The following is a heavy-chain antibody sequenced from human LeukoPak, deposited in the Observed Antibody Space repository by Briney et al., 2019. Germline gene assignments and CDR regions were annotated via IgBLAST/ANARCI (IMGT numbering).Heavy chain of an antibody. Sequence: PGGSLRLSCAASGFTFSSYWMSWVRQAPGKGLEWVANIKQDGSEKYYVDSVKGRFTISRDNAKNSLYLQMNSLRAEDTAVYYCARVGDGYDYKVSHAFDIWGQGTMVTVSS. J-gene: IGHJ3*02. CDR2: IKQDGSEK. D-gene: IGHD5-24*01. V-gene: IGHV3-7*01. CDR1: GFTFSSYW. CDR3: ARVGDGYDYKVSHAFDI.